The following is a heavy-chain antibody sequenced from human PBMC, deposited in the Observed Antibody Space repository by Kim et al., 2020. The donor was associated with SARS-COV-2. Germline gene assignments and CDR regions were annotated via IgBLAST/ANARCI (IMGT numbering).Heavy chain of an antibody. J-gene: IGHJ6*02. CDR1: GFTFSDYY. CDR2: ISSSSSYT. V-gene: IGHV3-11*06. Sequence: GGSLRLSCAASGFTFSDYYMSWIRQAPGKGLEWVSYISSSSSYTNYADSVKGRFTISRDNAKNSLYLQMNSLRAEDTAVYYCAREGVVVVPAATDSRYYYYGMDVWGQGTTVTVSS. D-gene: IGHD2-2*01. CDR3: AREGVVVVPAATDSRYYYYGMDV.